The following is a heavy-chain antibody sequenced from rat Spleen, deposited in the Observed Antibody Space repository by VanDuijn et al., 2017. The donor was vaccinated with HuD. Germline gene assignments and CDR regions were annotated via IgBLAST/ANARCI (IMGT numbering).Heavy chain of an antibody. CDR2: ISPSGGST. V-gene: IGHV5-19*01. CDR1: GFTFSNYG. Sequence: EVQLVESGGGLVQPGRSLKLSCAASGFTFSNYGMHWIRQAPTKGLEWVASISPSGGSTYYRDSVKGRFTISRDNAKSTLYLQMSKLGSEDTAIYYCARAPVYVRDAWGQGASVTVSS. CDR3: ARAPVYVRDA. D-gene: IGHD1-11*01. J-gene: IGHJ4*01.